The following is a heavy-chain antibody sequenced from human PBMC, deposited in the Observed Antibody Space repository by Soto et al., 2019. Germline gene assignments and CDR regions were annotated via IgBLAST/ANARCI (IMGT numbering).Heavy chain of an antibody. J-gene: IGHJ4*02. CDR3: ATLGGDLPQRDY. D-gene: IGHD3-16*01. Sequence: EVQLVESGGGLVQPGGSLRLSCVASGFTFSRSRVHWVRQAPGTGLVWVSRINSDGSGTNYADSVKGRFTISRDNTKNTLYLQMNSLRAEDTALYYCATLGGDLPQRDYWGQGPLVTVSS. V-gene: IGHV3-74*01. CDR1: GFTFSRSR. CDR2: INSDGSGT.